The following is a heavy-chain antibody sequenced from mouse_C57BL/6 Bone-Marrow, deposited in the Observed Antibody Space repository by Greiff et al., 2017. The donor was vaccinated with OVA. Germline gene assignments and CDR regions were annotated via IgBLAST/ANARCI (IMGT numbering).Heavy chain of an antibody. CDR3: ARDGNCPCYFDY. CDR1: GFTFSSYT. CDR2: ISGGGGNT. D-gene: IGHD2-1*01. V-gene: IGHV5-9*01. J-gene: IGHJ2*01. Sequence: EVKLVESGGGLVKPGGSLKLSCAASGFTFSSYTMSWVRQTPEKRLEWVATISGGGGNTYYPDSVKGRFTISRDNGKNTLYLQMSCLRSEDTALYYCARDGNCPCYFDYWCQGTTLTVSS.